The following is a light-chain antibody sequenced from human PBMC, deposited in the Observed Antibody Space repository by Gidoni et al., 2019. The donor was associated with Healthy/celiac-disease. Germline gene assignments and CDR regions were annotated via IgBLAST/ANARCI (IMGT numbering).Light chain of an antibody. V-gene: IGLV3-1*01. Sequence: SYELTQPPSVSVSPGQTASITCSGAKLGDKYACWYQQKPGKSPVLVIYQDSKRPSGIPERFSGSNSGNTATLTISGTQAMDEADYYCQAWDSSLFGTGTKVTVL. J-gene: IGLJ1*01. CDR3: QAWDSSL. CDR2: QDS. CDR1: KLGDKY.